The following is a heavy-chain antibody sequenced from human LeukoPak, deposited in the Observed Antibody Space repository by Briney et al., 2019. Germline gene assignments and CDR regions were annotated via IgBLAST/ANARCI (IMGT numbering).Heavy chain of an antibody. CDR1: GGSISSGGYY. V-gene: IGHV4-31*03. CDR2: IYYSGST. J-gene: IGHJ4*02. D-gene: IGHD3-10*01. CDR3: ARDRGGSGNFDY. Sequence: PSETLSLTCTVSGGSISSGGYYWSWIRQHPGKGLEWIGYIYYSGSTYYNPSLKGRVTISIDTSKNQFSLKLSSVTAADTAVYYCARDRGGSGNFDYWGQGTLVTVSS.